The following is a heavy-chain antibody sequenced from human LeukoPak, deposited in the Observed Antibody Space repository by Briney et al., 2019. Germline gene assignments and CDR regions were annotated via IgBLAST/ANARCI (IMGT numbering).Heavy chain of an antibody. D-gene: IGHD3-22*01. Sequence: PGGSLRLSCAASAFSFSNYNMNWVRQAPGKGLEWVSSISSSSSYIYYADSVKGRFTISRDNAKNSLYLQMNSLRAEDTAVYYCARGGSRYDSSGDYSGYWGQGTLVTVSS. CDR2: ISSSSSYI. V-gene: IGHV3-21*01. CDR3: ARGGSRYDSSGDYSGY. CDR1: AFSFSNYN. J-gene: IGHJ4*02.